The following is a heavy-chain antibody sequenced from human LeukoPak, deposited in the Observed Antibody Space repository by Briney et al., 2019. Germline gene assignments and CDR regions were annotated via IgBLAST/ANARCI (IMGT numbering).Heavy chain of an antibody. D-gene: IGHD2-21*01. CDR2: LDPEDGKR. V-gene: IGHV1-24*01. Sequence: ASVKVSCKVSGFTFTELSMYWVRQAPGEGLEWMGNLDPEDGKRLYAQKFQGRVTITADKSTSTAYMELSSLRSEDTAVYYCASGLRTVEDYWGQGTLVTVSS. CDR1: GFTFTELS. J-gene: IGHJ4*02. CDR3: ASGLRTVEDY.